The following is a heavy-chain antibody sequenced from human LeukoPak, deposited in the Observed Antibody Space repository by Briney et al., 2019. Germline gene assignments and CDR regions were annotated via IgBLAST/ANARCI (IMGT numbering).Heavy chain of an antibody. D-gene: IGHD3-22*01. V-gene: IGHV3-66*01. CDR1: GFTFSTNY. CDR2: TYTGGYT. J-gene: IGHJ4*02. CDR3: ARGRVIYDSSGYSYYFDY. Sequence: GGSLRLSCAASGFTFSTNYMIWVRQAPGKGLECVSVTYTGGYTNYSDSVKGRFTISRDNSKNTLYLQMSSLRAEDTAVYYCARGRVIYDSSGYSYYFDYWGQGTLVTVSS.